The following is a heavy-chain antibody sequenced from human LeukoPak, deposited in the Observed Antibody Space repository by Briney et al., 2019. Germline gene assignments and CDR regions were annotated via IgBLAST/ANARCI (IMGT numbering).Heavy chain of an antibody. CDR1: GFAFSRYG. CDR2: IWDDGSNQ. J-gene: IGHJ4*02. Sequence: PGGSLRLSCAASGFAFSRYGMHWVRQAPGKGLEWVAVIWDDGSNQKYADSVKGRFTISRDNSKNTLYLQMNSLRVEDTAVYYCARGRGSSWYFDYWGQGTLVTVSS. D-gene: IGHD6-13*01. V-gene: IGHV3-33*01. CDR3: ARGRGSSWYFDY.